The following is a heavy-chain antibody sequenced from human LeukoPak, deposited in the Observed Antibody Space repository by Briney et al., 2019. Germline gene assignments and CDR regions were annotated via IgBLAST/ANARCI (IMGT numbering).Heavy chain of an antibody. J-gene: IGHJ4*02. CDR1: GGSISSYY. CDR3: ARGPYYDILTGYYPFDY. Sequence: SETLSLTCTVSGGSISSYYWSWIRQPPGKGLQWIGYIYYSGSTNYNPSLKSRVTISVDTSKNQFSLKLSSVTAADTAVYYCARGPYYDILTGYYPFDYWGQGTLVTVSS. D-gene: IGHD3-9*01. V-gene: IGHV4-59*01. CDR2: IYYSGST.